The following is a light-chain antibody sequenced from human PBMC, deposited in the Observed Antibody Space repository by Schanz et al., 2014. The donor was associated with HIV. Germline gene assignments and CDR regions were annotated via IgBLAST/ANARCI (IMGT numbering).Light chain of an antibody. CDR1: QGFGTY. CDR3: LQDYNYRWT. Sequence: DIQLTQSPSFLSASVGDSVTITCRARQGFGTYLAWYQQKPGKAPKLLIYATSTLQNGVPSRFSGSGFGTSFTLTISSLQPEDFATYYCLQDYNYRWTFGQGTKVEIK. J-gene: IGKJ1*01. CDR2: ATS. V-gene: IGKV1-9*01.